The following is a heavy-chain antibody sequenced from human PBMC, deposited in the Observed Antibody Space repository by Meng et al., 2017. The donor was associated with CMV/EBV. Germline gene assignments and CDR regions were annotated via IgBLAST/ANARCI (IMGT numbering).Heavy chain of an antibody. V-gene: IGHV1-2*02. CDR1: GYTFTRFH. Sequence: ASVKVSCKTSGYTFTRFHMHWVRQAPGQGLEWMGWINPNSGGTNYAQKFQGRVTMTRDTSISTAYMELSRLRSDDTAVYYCARDYLIAAAGTNYYYGMDVWGQGTTVTVSS. D-gene: IGHD6-13*01. J-gene: IGHJ6*02. CDR2: INPNSGGT. CDR3: ARDYLIAAAGTNYYYGMDV.